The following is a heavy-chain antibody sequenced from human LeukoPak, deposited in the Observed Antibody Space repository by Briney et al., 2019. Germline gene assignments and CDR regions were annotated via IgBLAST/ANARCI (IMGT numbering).Heavy chain of an antibody. Sequence: GGSLRLSCAASGFTFSSYWMHWVRQAPGKGLEWVSGMSGRGDTSYYADSVKGRFTISRDNSKNTLFLQMNSLRAEDTAVYYCAKLAGIRGWFVYYFDYWGQGTLVTVS. J-gene: IGHJ4*02. CDR1: GFTFSSYW. CDR2: MSGRGDTS. V-gene: IGHV3-23*01. CDR3: AKLAGIRGWFVYYFDY. D-gene: IGHD6-19*01.